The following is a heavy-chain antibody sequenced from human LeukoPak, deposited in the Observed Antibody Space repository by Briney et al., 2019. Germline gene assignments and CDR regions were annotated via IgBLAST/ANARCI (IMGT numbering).Heavy chain of an antibody. J-gene: IGHJ5*02. CDR1: GFTFSSYW. CDR3: ARLSIAAAGTEWFDP. CDR2: IKQDGSEK. V-gene: IGHV3-7*01. D-gene: IGHD6-13*01. Sequence: GGSLRLPCAASGFTFSSYWMSWVRQAPGKGLEWVANIKQDGSEKYYVDSVKGRFTISRDNAKNSLYLQMNSLRAEDTAVYYCARLSIAAAGTEWFDPWGQGTLVTVSS.